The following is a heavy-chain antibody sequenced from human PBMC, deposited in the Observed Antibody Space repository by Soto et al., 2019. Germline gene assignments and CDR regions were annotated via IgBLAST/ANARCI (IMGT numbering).Heavy chain of an antibody. D-gene: IGHD3-22*01. CDR2: IYYSGST. CDR3: AREPSRSYDSSGYYFLRGGNRLAY. CDR1: GGSISSGGYY. Sequence: SETLSLTCTVSGGSISSGGYYWSWIRQHPGKGLEWIGYIYYSGSTYYNPSLKSRVTISVDTSKNQFSLKLSSVTAADTAVYYCAREPSRSYDSSGYYFLRGGNRLAYWGQGTLVTVSS. V-gene: IGHV4-31*03. J-gene: IGHJ4*02.